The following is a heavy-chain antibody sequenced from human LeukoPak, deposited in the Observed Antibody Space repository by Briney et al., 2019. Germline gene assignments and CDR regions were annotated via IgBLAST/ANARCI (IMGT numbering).Heavy chain of an antibody. CDR3: SKNLYYDSSGSYSYVDY. CDR2: ISGSGGST. D-gene: IGHD3-22*01. Sequence: GGSLRLSCSASGFTFSSYAMSWVRQAPGKGLEWVSAISGSGGSTYYADSVKGRFTISRDNSKNTLYLQMNSLRAEDTAVYYCSKNLYYDSSGSYSYVDYWGQGNLVTVSS. V-gene: IGHV3-23*01. J-gene: IGHJ4*02. CDR1: GFTFSSYA.